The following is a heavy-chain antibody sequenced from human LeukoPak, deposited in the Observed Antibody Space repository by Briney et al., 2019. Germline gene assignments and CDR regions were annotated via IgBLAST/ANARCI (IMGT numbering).Heavy chain of an antibody. D-gene: IGHD6-19*01. CDR3: ARAAAVAGAYTSYYFDY. CDR2: IYSGGST. V-gene: IGHV3-66*01. Sequence: GGSLRLSCAASGFTVSSNYMSWVRQAPGKGLEWVSVIYSGGSTYYADSVKGRFTISRDNSKNTLYLQMNSLRAEDTAVYYCARAAAVAGAYTSYYFDYWGQGTLVTVSS. J-gene: IGHJ4*02. CDR1: GFTVSSNY.